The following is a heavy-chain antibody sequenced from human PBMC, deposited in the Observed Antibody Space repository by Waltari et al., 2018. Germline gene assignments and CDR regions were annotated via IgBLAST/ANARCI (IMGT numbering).Heavy chain of an antibody. CDR1: GYSISSGYY. J-gene: IGHJ6*02. CDR2: IYHSGST. CDR3: ARQRAVALMDYYYYGMDV. Sequence: QVQLQESGPGLVKPSETLSLTCAVSGYSISSGYYWGWIRQPPGKGLEWIGSIYHSGSTYYNPSLKSRVTISVDTSKNQFSLKLSSVTAADTAVYYCARQRAVALMDYYYYGMDVWGQGTTVTVSS. D-gene: IGHD6-19*01. V-gene: IGHV4-38-2*01.